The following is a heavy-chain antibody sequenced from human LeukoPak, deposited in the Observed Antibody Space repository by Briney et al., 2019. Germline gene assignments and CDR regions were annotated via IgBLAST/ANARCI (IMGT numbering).Heavy chain of an antibody. CDR3: ASTPDTAMAIPDYYFDY. CDR1: GFTFSSYA. J-gene: IGHJ4*02. CDR2: VSGSGGST. V-gene: IGHV3-23*01. Sequence: GGSLRLSCAASGFTFSSYAMSWVRQAPGEGLEWVSTVSGSGGSTYYAGSVKGRFTISRDNSKNTLYLQMNSLRAEDTAVYYCASTPDTAMAIPDYYFDYWGQGTLVTVSS. D-gene: IGHD5-18*01.